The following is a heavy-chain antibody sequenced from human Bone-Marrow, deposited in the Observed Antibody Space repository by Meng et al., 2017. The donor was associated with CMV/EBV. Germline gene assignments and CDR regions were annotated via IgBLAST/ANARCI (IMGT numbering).Heavy chain of an antibody. V-gene: IGHV4-39*07. CDR2: IYYSGST. D-gene: IGHD2-21*01. Sequence: GSLRLSCTVSGGSISSGGYYWGWIRQPPGKGLEWIGSIYYSGSTYYDPSLKSRVTISVDASKNQFSLKVSSVTAADTAVYYCARAYCGGDCYSYNWFDPWGQGTLVTVSS. CDR1: GGSISSGGYY. CDR3: ARAYCGGDCYSYNWFDP. J-gene: IGHJ5*02.